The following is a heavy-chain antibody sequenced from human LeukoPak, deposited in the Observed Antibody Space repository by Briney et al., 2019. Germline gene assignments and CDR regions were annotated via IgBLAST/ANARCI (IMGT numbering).Heavy chain of an antibody. CDR3: AREGRYYGSGSYSDY. CDR1: GESFSGYY. CDR2: INHSGST. V-gene: IGHV4-34*01. D-gene: IGHD3-10*01. J-gene: IGHJ4*02. Sequence: PSETLSLTCAVYGESFSGYYWSWIRQPPGKGLEWIGEINHSGSTNYNPSLKSRVTISVDTSKNQFSLKLSSVTAADTAVYYCAREGRYYGSGSYSDYWGQGTLVTVSS.